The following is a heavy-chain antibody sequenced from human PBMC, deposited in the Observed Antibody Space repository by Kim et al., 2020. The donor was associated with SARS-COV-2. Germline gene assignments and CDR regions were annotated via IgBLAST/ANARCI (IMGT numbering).Heavy chain of an antibody. V-gene: IGHV4-34*01. J-gene: IGHJ1*01. CDR2: INHSGST. CDR3: ARDKLGEFRSAIHH. CDR1: GGSFSGYY. D-gene: IGHD2-21*01. Sequence: SETLSLTCAVYGGSFSGYYWNWIRQPPGKGLEWIGEINHSGSTNYNPSLKSRVTISVDTSKNQFSLKLTSVTAADTAMYFCARDKLGEFRSAIHHWSQGTLVIVSS.